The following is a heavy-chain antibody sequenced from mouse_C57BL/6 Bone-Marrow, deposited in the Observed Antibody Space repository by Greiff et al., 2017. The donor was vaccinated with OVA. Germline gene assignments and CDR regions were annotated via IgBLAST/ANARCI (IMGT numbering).Heavy chain of an antibody. CDR3: TTVATVVDPLDY. V-gene: IGHV14-4*01. CDR1: GFNIKDDY. D-gene: IGHD1-1*01. J-gene: IGHJ2*01. CDR2: IDPENGDT. Sequence: EVKLMESGAELVRPGASVKLSCTASGFNIKDDYMHWVKQRPEQGLEWIGWIDPENGDTEYASKFQGKATITADTSSNTAYLQLSSLTSEDTAVYYCTTVATVVDPLDYWGQGTTLTVSS.